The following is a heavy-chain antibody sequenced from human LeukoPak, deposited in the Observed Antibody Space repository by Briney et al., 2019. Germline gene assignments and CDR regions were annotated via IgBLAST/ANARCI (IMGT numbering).Heavy chain of an antibody. V-gene: IGHV3-11*01. J-gene: IGHJ4*02. CDR3: ARVMINFGGVGPYYFDL. CDR2: ISSSGATV. CDR1: GFTFNEYY. Sequence: GGSLRLSCAASGFTFNEYYMTWVRQAPGKGLEWVSHISSSGATVYYADSVEGRFSISRDNAKNSLSLQMNSLRAEDTAMYFCARVMINFGGVGPYYFDLWGQGTLVTVSS. D-gene: IGHD3-16*01.